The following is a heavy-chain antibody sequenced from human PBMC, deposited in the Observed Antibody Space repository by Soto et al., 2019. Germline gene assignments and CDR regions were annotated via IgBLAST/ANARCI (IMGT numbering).Heavy chain of an antibody. CDR1: GDSVSRNTAS. Sequence: SQTSSLTCAFFGDSVSRNTASWNWIRQSPSRGLEWLGRTYFRSKWYNDYAVSVKSRIIINPDTSNNQFSLQLNSVTPEDTAVYFCAKGDNLGPKTGYAFDPWGQGIMVTVSS. V-gene: IGHV6-1*01. CDR2: TYFRSKWYN. D-gene: IGHD5-12*01. CDR3: AKGDNLGPKTGYAFDP. J-gene: IGHJ5*02.